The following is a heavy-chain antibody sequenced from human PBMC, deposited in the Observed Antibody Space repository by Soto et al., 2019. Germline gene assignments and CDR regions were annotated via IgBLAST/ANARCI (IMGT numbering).Heavy chain of an antibody. CDR2: IYYSGST. CDR3: ARSSYGVENWFDP. Sequence: LSLTCTVSGGSISSGGYYWSWIRQHPGKGLEWIGYIYYSGSTYYNPSLKSRVTISVDTSKNQFSLKLSSVTAADTAVYYCARSSYGVENWFDPWGQGTLVTVSS. V-gene: IGHV4-31*03. CDR1: GGSISSGGYY. J-gene: IGHJ5*02. D-gene: IGHD5-18*01.